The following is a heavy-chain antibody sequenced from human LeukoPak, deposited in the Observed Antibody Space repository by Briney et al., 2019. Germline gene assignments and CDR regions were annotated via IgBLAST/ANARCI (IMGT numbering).Heavy chain of an antibody. J-gene: IGHJ6*04. Sequence: SETLSLTCTVSGGSISSGDYYWSWIRQPPGKGLERIGYIYYSGSTYYNPSLKSRVTISVDTSKNQFSLKLSSVTAADTAVYYCARDARGYCSSTSCYEDYGMDVWGKGTTVTVSS. CDR3: ARDARGYCSSTSCYEDYGMDV. V-gene: IGHV4-30-4*01. CDR1: GGSISSGDYY. CDR2: IYYSGST. D-gene: IGHD2-2*01.